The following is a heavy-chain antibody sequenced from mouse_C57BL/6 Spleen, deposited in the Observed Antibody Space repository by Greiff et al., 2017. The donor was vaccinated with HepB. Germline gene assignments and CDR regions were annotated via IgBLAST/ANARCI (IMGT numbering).Heavy chain of an antibody. D-gene: IGHD2-2*01. Sequence: QVQLQQPGAELVKPGASVKLSCKASGYTFTSYWMHWVKQRPGQGLEWIGMIHPNSGSTNYNEKFKSKATLTVDKSSSTAYMQLSSLTSEDSAVYYCARRRYGYLPYAMDYWGQGTSVTVSS. CDR3: ARRRYGYLPYAMDY. CDR2: IHPNSGST. J-gene: IGHJ4*01. V-gene: IGHV1-64*01. CDR1: GYTFTSYW.